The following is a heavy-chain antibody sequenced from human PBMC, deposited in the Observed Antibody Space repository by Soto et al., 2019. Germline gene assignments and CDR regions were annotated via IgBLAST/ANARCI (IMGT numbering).Heavy chain of an antibody. J-gene: IGHJ6*02. D-gene: IGHD6-13*01. CDR3: ARDRGYSSSHKTLDGMDV. CDR2: ISSSSSYI. CDR1: GFTFSSYS. Sequence: GSLRLSCAASGFTFSSYSMNWVRQAPGKGLEWVSSISSSSSYIYYADSVKGRFTISRDNAKNSLYLQVNSLRAEDTAVYYCARDRGYSSSHKTLDGMDVWGQGTTVTVSS. V-gene: IGHV3-21*01.